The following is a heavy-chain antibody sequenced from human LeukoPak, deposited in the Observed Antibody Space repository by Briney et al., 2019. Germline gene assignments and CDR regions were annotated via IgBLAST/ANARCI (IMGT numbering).Heavy chain of an antibody. D-gene: IGHD5-18*01. J-gene: IGHJ6*02. Sequence: SETLSLTCTVSGGSLSSYYWSWIRQPPGKGLEWIGEINHSGSTNYNPSLKSRVTISVDTSKNQFSLKLSSVTAADTAVYYCARGRIQLWLSGTYYYYGMDVWGQGTTVTVSS. CDR2: INHSGST. V-gene: IGHV4-34*01. CDR3: ARGRIQLWLSGTYYYYGMDV. CDR1: GGSLSSYY.